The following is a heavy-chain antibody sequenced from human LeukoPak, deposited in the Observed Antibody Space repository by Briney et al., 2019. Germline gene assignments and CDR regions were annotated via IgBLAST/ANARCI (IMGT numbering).Heavy chain of an antibody. D-gene: IGHD6-19*01. CDR2: ISYDGSIK. CDR1: GFTFSNFA. CDR3: AKSYDNGWYVCDY. J-gene: IGHJ4*02. V-gene: IGHV3-30*09. Sequence: PGGSLGLSCAASGFTFSNFAMNWVRQAPGKGLEWVAFISYDGSIKSYADSVKGRFAVSRDNSKNTLYLQMNSLRPEGTAFYYCAKSYDNGWYVCDYWGQGTLVTVSS.